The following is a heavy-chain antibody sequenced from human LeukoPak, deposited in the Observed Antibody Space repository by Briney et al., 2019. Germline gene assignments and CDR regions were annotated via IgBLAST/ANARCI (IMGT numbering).Heavy chain of an antibody. V-gene: IGHV4-4*02. CDR2: VHLSGAS. Sequence: KTSGTLSLTCAVSGGSILTTNWWSWVRQPPGKGLEWIGVVHLSGASNYNPSLKSRVTMSIDTSKNQFSLNLTSVTAADTAVYYCASRSSGGFDYWGQGTLVTVSS. J-gene: IGHJ4*02. D-gene: IGHD1-26*01. CDR3: ASRSSGGFDY. CDR1: GGSILTTNW.